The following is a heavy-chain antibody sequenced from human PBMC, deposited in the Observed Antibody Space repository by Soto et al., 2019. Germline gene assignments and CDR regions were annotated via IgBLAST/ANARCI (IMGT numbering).Heavy chain of an antibody. CDR1: GVSISSSY. D-gene: IGHD5-12*01. J-gene: IGHJ4*02. V-gene: IGHV4-59*01. Sequence: PSETLSLTCTVSGVSISSSYWSWIRQSPGTGLEWIGYIYYTGTTNYNPSLKRRVTISLDTAKNQFSLNVNSLTTADTAVYFCARGGNRYSNTASGVGGFDFWGQGTLVTASS. CDR2: IYYTGTT. CDR3: ARGGNRYSNTASGVGGFDF.